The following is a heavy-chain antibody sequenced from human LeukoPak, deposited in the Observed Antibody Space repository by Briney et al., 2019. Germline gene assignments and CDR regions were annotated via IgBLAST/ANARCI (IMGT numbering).Heavy chain of an antibody. Sequence: GGSLRLSCAASGFTFSSYWMSWVRQAPGKGLEWVANIKQDGGEKYYVDSVKGRFTISRDNAKNSLYLQMNSLRAEDTAVYYCASLYGDYVAHQTYTTPFDYWGQGTLVTVSS. CDR1: GFTFSSYW. CDR2: IKQDGGEK. V-gene: IGHV3-7*01. J-gene: IGHJ4*02. CDR3: ASLYGDYVAHQTYTTPFDY. D-gene: IGHD4-17*01.